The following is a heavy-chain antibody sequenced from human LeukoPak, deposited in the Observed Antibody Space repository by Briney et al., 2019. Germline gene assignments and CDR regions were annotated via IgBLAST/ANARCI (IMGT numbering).Heavy chain of an antibody. CDR2: IKSKIDGGAT. CDR1: GXTFSNAW. Sequence: GGSLRLSCAASGXTFSNAWMIWVRQAPGKGREWVGRIKSKIDGGATDYAAPVKGRFTISRDDSKNTLDLQMNSLKTEDTAVYYCTTSAFDIWGQGTMVTVSS. CDR3: TTSAFDI. J-gene: IGHJ3*02. V-gene: IGHV3-15*01.